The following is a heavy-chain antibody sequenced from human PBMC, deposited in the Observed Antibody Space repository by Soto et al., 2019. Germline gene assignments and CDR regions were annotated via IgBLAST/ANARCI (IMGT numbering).Heavy chain of an antibody. CDR3: ARDLEGPAADHYYYYGMDV. CDR2: IIPIFGTA. D-gene: IGHD2-2*01. V-gene: IGHV1-69*13. CDR1: GGTFSSYA. J-gene: IGHJ6*02. Sequence: GASVKVSCKASGGTFSSYAISWVRQAPGQGLEWMGGIIPIFGTANYAQKFQGRVTITADESTSTAYMELSSLRSEDTAVYYCARDLEGPAADHYYYYGMDVWGQGTTVTVSS.